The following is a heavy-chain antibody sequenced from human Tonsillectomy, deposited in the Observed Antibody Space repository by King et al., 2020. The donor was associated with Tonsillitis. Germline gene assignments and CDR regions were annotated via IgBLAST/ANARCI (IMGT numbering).Heavy chain of an antibody. CDR3: ARPYCSGVGCYQRYDGFHI. CDR1: GFMFNSYS. Sequence: QLVQSGGGLVKPGESLRLSCAASGFMFNSYSMNWVRQAPGKGREGVSSINSVRSHIYYARSVWGRFTISRDNAKNSLYLQMNSLSAEDTAVYYCARPYCSGVGCYQRYDGFHIWGQGTMVTVSS. V-gene: IGHV3-21*01. CDR2: INSVRSHI. J-gene: IGHJ3*02. D-gene: IGHD2-15*01.